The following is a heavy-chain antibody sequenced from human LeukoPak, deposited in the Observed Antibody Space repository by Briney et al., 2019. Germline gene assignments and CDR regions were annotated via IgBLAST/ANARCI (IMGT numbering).Heavy chain of an antibody. D-gene: IGHD1-26*01. Sequence: SHTLSLTCTFSGVSLSSAGYYWPCIRLHPGKGVEGIGYSYYSVSTYYTQSINSPVTISVDTSKDQFSLKLASVHAADTAVYYCARAAGIVTVGAYFDYWGQGTLVTVSS. V-gene: IGHV4-31*01. CDR1: GVSLSSAGYY. CDR2: SYYSVST. CDR3: ARAAGIVTVGAYFDY. J-gene: IGHJ4*02.